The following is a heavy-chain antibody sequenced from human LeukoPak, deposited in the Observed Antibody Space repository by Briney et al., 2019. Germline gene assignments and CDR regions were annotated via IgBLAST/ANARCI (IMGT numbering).Heavy chain of an antibody. CDR1: GGSFSGYY. Sequence: KPSETLSLTCAVYGGSFSGYYWSWIRQPPGKGLEWIGEINHSGSTNYNPSLKSRVTISVDTSKNQFSLKLSSVTAADTAVYYCATYGDYGGWYFDLWGRGTLVTVSS. V-gene: IGHV4-34*01. J-gene: IGHJ2*01. CDR3: ATYGDYGGWYFDL. CDR2: INHSGST. D-gene: IGHD4-17*01.